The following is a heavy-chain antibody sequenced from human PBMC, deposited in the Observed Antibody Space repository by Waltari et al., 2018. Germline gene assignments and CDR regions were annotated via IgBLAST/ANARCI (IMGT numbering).Heavy chain of an antibody. D-gene: IGHD5-12*01. CDR1: GDSISSYY. Sequence: QVQLQESGPGLVKPSETLSLTCTVSGDSISSYYCSWIRQPPGKGLEWIGYISYTGSTNYNPSLKSRVTFSVETSKNQFSRKLSSATAADTAVYYCARALVTTRIYFDYWGLGTLVTVSS. CDR2: ISYTGST. J-gene: IGHJ4*02. CDR3: ARALVTTRIYFDY. V-gene: IGHV4-59*08.